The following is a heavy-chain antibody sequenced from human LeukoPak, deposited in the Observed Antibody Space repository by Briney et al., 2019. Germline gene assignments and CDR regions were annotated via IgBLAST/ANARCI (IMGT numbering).Heavy chain of an antibody. CDR1: GGSISSSSYY. Sequence: SETLSLTCTVSGGSISSSSYYWGWIRQPAGKGLEWIGRIYTSGSTNYNPSLKSRVTMSVDTSKNQFSLKLSSVTAADTAVYYCARGKFLDYWGQGTLVTVSS. V-gene: IGHV4-61*02. CDR2: IYTSGST. J-gene: IGHJ4*02. CDR3: ARGKFLDY.